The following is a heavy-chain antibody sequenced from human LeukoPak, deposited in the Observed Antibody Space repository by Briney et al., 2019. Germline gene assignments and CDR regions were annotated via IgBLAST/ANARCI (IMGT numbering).Heavy chain of an antibody. Sequence: GASVKVSCKASGYTFTNYGITWVRQAPGQGLEWMGWISGYQGSTKYAQNFQGRVTMTIDTSTSTAYMDLRSLRSDDTAIYFCARSDLSTIAAAPFNYWRRGTLAAVSS. CDR3: ARSDLSTIAAAPFNY. J-gene: IGHJ4*02. D-gene: IGHD5-24*01. CDR1: GYTFTNYG. V-gene: IGHV1-18*01. CDR2: ISGYQGST.